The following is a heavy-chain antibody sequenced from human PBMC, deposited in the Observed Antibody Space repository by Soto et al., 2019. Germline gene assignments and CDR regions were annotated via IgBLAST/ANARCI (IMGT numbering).Heavy chain of an antibody. V-gene: IGHV3-33*01. CDR1: GFSLRTYG. D-gene: IGHD6-19*01. CDR3: ARDVVTAVAGSVNWFDP. J-gene: IGHJ5*02. CDR2: IWYDGTKK. Sequence: QVQLVESGGGVVQSGRSLTLSCAASGFSLRTYGMQWLRRAPGKGLEWVAFIWYDGTKKFYANSVKGRSTISKDNSNNILDLQMSGLRAEDTAVYYCARDVVTAVAGSVNWFDPWGQGTLVTVSS.